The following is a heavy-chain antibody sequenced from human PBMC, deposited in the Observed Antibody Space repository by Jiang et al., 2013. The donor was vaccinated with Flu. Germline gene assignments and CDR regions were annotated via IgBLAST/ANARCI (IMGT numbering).Heavy chain of an antibody. J-gene: IGHJ4*02. D-gene: IGHD3-10*01. CDR2: INHSGST. CDR3: ARTVRGVITVYYFDY. Sequence: FSGYYWSWIRHAPTGRGLEWIGEINHSGSTNNNPSLKSRVTISVDTSKNHFSLKLSSVTAADTAVYYCARTVRGVITVYYFDYWGQGTLVTVSS. CDR1: FSGYY. V-gene: IGHV4-34*01.